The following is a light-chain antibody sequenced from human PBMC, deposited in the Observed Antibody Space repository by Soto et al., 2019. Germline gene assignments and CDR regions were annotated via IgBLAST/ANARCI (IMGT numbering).Light chain of an antibody. Sequence: EIVLTQSPGTLSLSPGERATLSCRASQSVSSSYLAWYQQKPSQAPRLLIYAASSRAAGIPDRFSGSGSGTDFTLTISRLEPEDFAFYYCQQYGSSPRTFGQGTKVDIK. J-gene: IGKJ1*01. CDR3: QQYGSSPRT. CDR1: QSVSSSY. CDR2: AAS. V-gene: IGKV3-20*01.